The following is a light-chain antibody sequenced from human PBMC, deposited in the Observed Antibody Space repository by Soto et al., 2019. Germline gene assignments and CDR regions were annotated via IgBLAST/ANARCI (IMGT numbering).Light chain of an antibody. Sequence: EIVLTQSPVTLSLSPWERATLSCRASQSVTSYLAWYQQKPGQAPGLLIYDVSNRASGIPARFSGSGSETDFTLTISSLEPEDFAVYYCQQRSDWPLTFGQGTRLEIK. J-gene: IGKJ5*01. CDR1: QSVTSY. CDR2: DVS. CDR3: QQRSDWPLT. V-gene: IGKV3-11*01.